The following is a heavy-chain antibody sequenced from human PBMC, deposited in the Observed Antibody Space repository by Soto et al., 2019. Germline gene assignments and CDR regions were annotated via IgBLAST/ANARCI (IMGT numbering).Heavy chain of an antibody. Sequence: ASVKVSCKASGYTFTGYYMHWVRQAPGQGLEWMGWINPNSGGTNYAQKFQGRVTMTRDTSISTAYMELSRLRSDDTAVYYCARDGYSGYSGYYYGMDVWGQGXTVTVYS. V-gene: IGHV1-2*02. D-gene: IGHD5-12*01. CDR2: INPNSGGT. J-gene: IGHJ6*02. CDR1: GYTFTGYY. CDR3: ARDGYSGYSGYYYGMDV.